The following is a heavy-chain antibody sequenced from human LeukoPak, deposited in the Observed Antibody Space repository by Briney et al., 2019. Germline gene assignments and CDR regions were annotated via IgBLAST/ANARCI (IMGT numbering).Heavy chain of an antibody. J-gene: IGHJ4*02. CDR1: GFTFSSYA. CDR2: ISGSGGST. D-gene: IGHD3-10*01. CDR3: AKVMTRTLVRGVPPSDY. V-gene: IGHV3-23*01. Sequence: PGGSLRLSCAASGFTFSSYAMSWVRQAPGKGLEGVSAISGSGGSTYYADSGKGRFTISRDNSKNTLYLQMNSLRAEDTAVYYCAKVMTRTLVRGVPPSDYWGQGTLVTVSS.